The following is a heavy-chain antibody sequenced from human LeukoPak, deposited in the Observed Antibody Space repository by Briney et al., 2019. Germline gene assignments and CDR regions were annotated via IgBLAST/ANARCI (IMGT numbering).Heavy chain of an antibody. CDR3: YYFDY. J-gene: IGHJ4*02. Sequence: GGSLRLSCAASGFTFSSYAMSWVRQAPGKGLEWVSAISGSGGSTYYADSVKGRFTISRDNSEDTGVYYCAKARPRVTMVRGTYYFDYWGQGTLVTVSS. V-gene: IGHV3-23*01. D-gene: IGHD3-10*01. CDR2: ISGSGGST. CDR1: GFTFSSYA.